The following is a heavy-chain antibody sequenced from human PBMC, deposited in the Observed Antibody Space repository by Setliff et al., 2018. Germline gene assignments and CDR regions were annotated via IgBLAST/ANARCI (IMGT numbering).Heavy chain of an antibody. Sequence: ASETLSLTCAVSGYSISSGYYWGWIRQPPGKGLEWIGSIYYSGSTYYNPSLKSRVTISVDTSKNQFSLKLSSVTAADTAVYYCARMSRYSEFWSGYAEDYYSSYIDVWGTGATVTVSS. D-gene: IGHD3-3*01. CDR3: ARMSRYSEFWSGYAEDYYSSYIDV. J-gene: IGHJ6*03. V-gene: IGHV4-38-2*01. CDR2: IYYSGST. CDR1: GYSISSGYY.